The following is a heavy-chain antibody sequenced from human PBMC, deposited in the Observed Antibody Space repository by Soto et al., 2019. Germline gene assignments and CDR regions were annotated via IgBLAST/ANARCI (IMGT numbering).Heavy chain of an antibody. D-gene: IGHD3-3*01. CDR1: GFTFSSYG. V-gene: IGHV3-33*01. CDR3: ARDQLDRIKPRETRYFDC. J-gene: IGHJ4*02. CDR2: IWYDGSRK. Sequence: GGSLRLSCAGSGFTFSSYGMHWVRQAPGKGLEWVAVIWYDGSRKFYADSVKGRFTISRDNSKNTLFLQMDSLRADDTAVYYCARDQLDRIKPRETRYFDCRGQGTLVTVYS.